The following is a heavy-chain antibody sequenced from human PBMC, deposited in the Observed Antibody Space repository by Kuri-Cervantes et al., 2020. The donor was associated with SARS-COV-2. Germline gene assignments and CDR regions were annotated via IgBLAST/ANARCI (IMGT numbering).Heavy chain of an antibody. V-gene: IGHV3-30*18. D-gene: IGHD3-3*01. CDR1: GFNFSRTD. CDR2: ISYDGSNK. Sequence: GGSLRLSCAASGFNFSRTDMHWVRQAPGKGLEWVAVISYDGSNKYYADSVKGRFTISRDNSKNTLYLQMNSLRAEDTAVYYCAKGFTIFGVVIFPLSYYYGMDVWGQGTTVTVSS. CDR3: AKGFTIFGVVIFPLSYYYGMDV. J-gene: IGHJ6*02.